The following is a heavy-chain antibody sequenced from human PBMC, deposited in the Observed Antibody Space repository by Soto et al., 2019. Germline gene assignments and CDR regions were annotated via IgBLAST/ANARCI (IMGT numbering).Heavy chain of an antibody. V-gene: IGHV4-30-4*01. CDR3: ARGGVNWNDASPLIG. Sequence: SETLSLTCTVSGGSISSGDYYWSWIRQPPGKGLEWIGYIYYSGSTYYNPSLKSRVTISVDTSKNQFSLKLSSVTAADTAVYYCARGGVNWNDASPLIGWGQGTLVTVSS. D-gene: IGHD1-1*01. CDR1: GGSISSGDYY. CDR2: IYYSGST. J-gene: IGHJ4*02.